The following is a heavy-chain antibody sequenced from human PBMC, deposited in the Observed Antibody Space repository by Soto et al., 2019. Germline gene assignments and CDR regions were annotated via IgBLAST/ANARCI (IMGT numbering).Heavy chain of an antibody. Sequence: QLVQSGAEVKKPGSSVKVSCKASGGTFSTYAISWVRQAPGQRLEWMGGIIPVSGTTNYARKLQDRVTINAYESTSTAYMELSSLRSEDTAVYYCARDVLVTGHYYGIDVWGQGTTVTVSS. CDR2: IIPVSGTT. V-gene: IGHV1-69*01. CDR3: ARDVLVTGHYYGIDV. CDR1: GGTFSTYA. J-gene: IGHJ6*02.